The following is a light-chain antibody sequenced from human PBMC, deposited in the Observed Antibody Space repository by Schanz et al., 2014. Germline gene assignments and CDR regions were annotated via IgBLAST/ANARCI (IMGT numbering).Light chain of an antibody. CDR3: QQYGSSPQT. CDR1: QSITRNY. V-gene: IGKV3-20*01. CDR2: GAS. J-gene: IGKJ2*01. Sequence: EIVLTQSPGTLSLSPGDRATLSCRASQSITRNYLAWYQQKPGQAPRLLIYGASSRATGIPDRFSGSGSGTDFTLTISRLEPEDFAVYYCQQYGSSPQTFGQGTKLEIK.